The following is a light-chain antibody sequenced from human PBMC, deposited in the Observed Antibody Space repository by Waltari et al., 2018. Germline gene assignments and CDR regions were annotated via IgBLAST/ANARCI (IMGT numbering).Light chain of an antibody. J-gene: IGKJ5*01. CDR2: AAF. CDR3: LQHNSFPIT. Sequence: TCRASQGICNYLAWFQQKPGEVPKRLIYAAFSLQSGVPSRFSGSGSGTEFTRTISSLQPEDFATEYCLQHNSFPITFGQGTRLDIK. CDR1: QGICNY. V-gene: IGKV1-17*03.